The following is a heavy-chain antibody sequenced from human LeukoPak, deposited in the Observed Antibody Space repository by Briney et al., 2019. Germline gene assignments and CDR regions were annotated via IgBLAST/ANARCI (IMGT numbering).Heavy chain of an antibody. CDR1: GYTFTSYG. V-gene: IGHV1-18*01. Sequence: ASLKVSCEASGYTFTSYGISWVRQAPGQGLEWMGWINAYNGITNYTQKLQSRVTLTTDTSTSTAYMELRSLRSDDTAVYYCARATVGPDRPDYGGNSGGWYYYYYMDVWGKGTTVTVSS. D-gene: IGHD4-23*01. CDR2: INAYNGIT. J-gene: IGHJ6*03. CDR3: ARATVGPDRPDYGGNSGGWYYYYYMDV.